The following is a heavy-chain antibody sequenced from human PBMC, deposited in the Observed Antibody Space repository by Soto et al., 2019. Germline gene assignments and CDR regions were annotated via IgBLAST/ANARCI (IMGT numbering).Heavy chain of an antibody. CDR1: GYTFTSYA. CDR3: ASGPGGPDGPGDY. Sequence: QVQLVQSGAEVKKPGASVKVSCKASGYTFTSYAMQWVRQAPGQRLEWMGWINAGNGNTKYSQKFQGRVTITRDTSATTAYMELRSLRSEDTAVDYCASGPGGPDGPGDYWGQGTLVTVSS. D-gene: IGHD2-15*01. V-gene: IGHV1-3*01. J-gene: IGHJ4*02. CDR2: INAGNGNT.